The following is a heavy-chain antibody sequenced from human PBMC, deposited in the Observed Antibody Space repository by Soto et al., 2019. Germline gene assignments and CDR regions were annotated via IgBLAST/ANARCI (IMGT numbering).Heavy chain of an antibody. V-gene: IGHV3-74*01. Sequence: GGSLRLSCGASGFTFSNYWMHWVRQAPGEGLVWVSRISGDGRFTRFADSVKGRFTISRDNAKNTLHLQMDINNLRPEDTAVYYCARMAYWGQGTLVTVSS. CDR3: ARMAY. J-gene: IGHJ4*02. CDR2: ISGDGRFT. CDR1: GFTFSNYW.